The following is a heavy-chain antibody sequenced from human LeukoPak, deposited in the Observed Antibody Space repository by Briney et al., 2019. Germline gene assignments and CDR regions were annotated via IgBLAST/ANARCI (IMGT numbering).Heavy chain of an antibody. CDR3: ARVAIIYYYDSSSVDY. CDR1: GGSISSGGYC. V-gene: IGHV4-30-2*01. CDR2: IYHSGST. Sequence: SETLSLTCTVSGGSISSGGYCWSWIRQPPGKGLEWIGYIYHSGSTYYNPSLKSRVTISVDRSKNQFSLKLSSVTAADTAVYYCARVAIIYYYDSSSVDYWGQGTLVTVSS. J-gene: IGHJ4*02. D-gene: IGHD3-22*01.